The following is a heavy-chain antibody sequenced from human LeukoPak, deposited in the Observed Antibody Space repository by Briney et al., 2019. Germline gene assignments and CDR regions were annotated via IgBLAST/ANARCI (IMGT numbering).Heavy chain of an antibody. D-gene: IGHD2-2*02. CDR3: ARTVVPAAIPLYYYYYYYMDV. CDR2: IYYSGST. J-gene: IGHJ6*03. Sequence: SETLSLTCTVSGGSISSSSYYWGWIRQPPGKGLEWIGSIYYSGSTYYNPSLKSRVTISVDTSKNQFSLKLSSATAADTAVYYCARTVVPAAIPLYYYYYYYMDVWGKGTTVTVSS. V-gene: IGHV4-39*01. CDR1: GGSISSSSYY.